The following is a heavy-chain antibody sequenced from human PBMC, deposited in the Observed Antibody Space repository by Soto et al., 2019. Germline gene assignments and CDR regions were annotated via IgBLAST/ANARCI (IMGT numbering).Heavy chain of an antibody. D-gene: IGHD6-19*01. V-gene: IGHV3-21*01. CDR1: GFTFSSYS. J-gene: IGHJ1*01. CDR2: ISSSSSYI. CDR3: AREIKKYSSGWYEYFQH. Sequence: GGSLRLSCAASGFTFSSYSMNWVRQAPGKGLEWVSSISSSSSYIYYADSVKGRFTISRDNAKNSLYLQMNSLRAEDTAVYYCAREIKKYSSGWYEYFQHWGQGTLVTVSS.